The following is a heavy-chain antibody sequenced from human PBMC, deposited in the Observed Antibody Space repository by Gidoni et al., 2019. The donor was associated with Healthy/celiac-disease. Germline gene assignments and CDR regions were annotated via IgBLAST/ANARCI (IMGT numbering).Heavy chain of an antibody. D-gene: IGHD2-15*01. V-gene: IGHV5-51*03. CDR2: SYPCDSDT. Sequence: EVQLVQSGAEVKKPGESLKLSCKGSGYSFTSYWIGWVRQMPGKGLEWMGISYPCDSDTRYSPSLQGQVTISADKSNSTAYLQWSSLKASDTAMYYCSRLGSVVVVVAATEDAFDIWGQGTMVTVSS. J-gene: IGHJ3*02. CDR3: SRLGSVVVVVAATEDAFDI. CDR1: GYSFTSYW.